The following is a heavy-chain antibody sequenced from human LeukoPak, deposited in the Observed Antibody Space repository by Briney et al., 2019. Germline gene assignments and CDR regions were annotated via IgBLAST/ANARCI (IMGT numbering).Heavy chain of an antibody. CDR2: ISSFSSTI. J-gene: IGHJ4*02. CDR3: ARSPNYKGYFDY. Sequence: PGGSLRLSCAASGFTFSHYAMHWVRQAPGKGLEWVSYISSFSSTIYYADSVMGRFTISRDNAKNSLYLQMNSLRAEDTAVYYCARSPNYKGYFDYWGQGTLVTVSS. CDR1: GFTFSHYA. D-gene: IGHD3-10*01. V-gene: IGHV3-48*04.